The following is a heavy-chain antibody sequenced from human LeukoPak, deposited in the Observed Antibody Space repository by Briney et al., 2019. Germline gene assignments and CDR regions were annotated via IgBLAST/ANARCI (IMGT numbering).Heavy chain of an antibody. J-gene: IGHJ4*02. CDR2: ISYDGSNK. CDR3: ARDTIAAALYYFDY. V-gene: IGHV3-30-3*01. CDR1: GFTLSSYA. D-gene: IGHD6-13*01. Sequence: GRSLRLSCAASGFTLSSYAMHWVRQAPGKGLEWVAVISYDGSNKYYADSVKGRFTISRDNSKNTLYLQMNSLRAEDTAVYYCARDTIAAALYYFDYWGQGTLVTVSS.